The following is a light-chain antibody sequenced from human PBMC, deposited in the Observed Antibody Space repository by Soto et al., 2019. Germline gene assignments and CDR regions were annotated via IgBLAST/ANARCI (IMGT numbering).Light chain of an antibody. CDR1: SSDVGGYNF. CDR2: DVS. V-gene: IGLV2-14*03. Sequence: QSALTQPASVSGSPGQSITISCTGTSSDVGGYNFVSWYQQHPGKAPRLMIYDVSNRPSGVSDRFPGSKSGNTASLTIFGLQAEDEADYYCSSYATSILEVFGTGTKVTVL. CDR3: SSYATSILEV. J-gene: IGLJ1*01.